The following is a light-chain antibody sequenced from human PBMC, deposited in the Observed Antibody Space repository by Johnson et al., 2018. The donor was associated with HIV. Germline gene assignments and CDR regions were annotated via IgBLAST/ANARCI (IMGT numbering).Light chain of an antibody. CDR2: DDN. CDR3: GTWDSSLSDYV. J-gene: IGLJ1*01. Sequence: QSVLTQPPSVSEAPGQRVNISCSGNISNIESYFVSWYKQLPGAAPTLLIYDDNKRPSGIPDRSSGSKYGTSATLGITGLQTGDEADYYCGTWDSSLSDYVFGTGTQVTV. V-gene: IGLV1-51*01. CDR1: ISNIESYF.